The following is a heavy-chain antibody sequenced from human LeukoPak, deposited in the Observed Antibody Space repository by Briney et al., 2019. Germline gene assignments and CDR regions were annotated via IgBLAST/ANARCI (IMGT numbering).Heavy chain of an antibody. Sequence: SETLSLTCTVSGGSVNGCYWSWVRRPPGQGLEWVAYIYYTGSSNSNPSLKSRVTISVDTSKNQFSLKLNSVTAADTAVYYCARHHNGGTHYFDYWGQGTLVTVSS. CDR3: ARHHNGGTHYFDY. CDR1: GGSVNGCY. CDR2: IYYTGSS. D-gene: IGHD4-23*01. V-gene: IGHV4-59*08. J-gene: IGHJ4*02.